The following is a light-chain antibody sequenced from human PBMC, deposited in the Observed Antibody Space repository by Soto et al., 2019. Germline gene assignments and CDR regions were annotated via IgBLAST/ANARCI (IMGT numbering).Light chain of an antibody. Sequence: DVQMTQSPSTLSASVGDRVTITCRASQSISSWLAWYQQKPGKAPKFLIYDASSLESGVPSRFSGSGSGTEFTLTISSLQPDDFATYYCQQYNTYRTFGQGTKVAIK. V-gene: IGKV1-5*01. CDR1: QSISSW. CDR2: DAS. CDR3: QQYNTYRT. J-gene: IGKJ1*01.